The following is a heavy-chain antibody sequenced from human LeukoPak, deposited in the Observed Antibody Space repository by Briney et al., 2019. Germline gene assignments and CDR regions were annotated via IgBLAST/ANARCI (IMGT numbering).Heavy chain of an antibody. D-gene: IGHD3-3*01. CDR1: GGPFTDYSGYS. J-gene: IGHJ6*03. CDR3: ARVHHDPLEYWYYIDL. Sequence: SETLSLTCAVYGGPFTDYSGYSWTWIRQPPGKGLEWIGEINHSGSPNYNPSLESRLTISVDTSKRQFSLKLNSVTAADAAVYHCARVHHDPLEYWYYIDLWGNGTMVTVSS. V-gene: IGHV4-34*01. CDR2: INHSGSP.